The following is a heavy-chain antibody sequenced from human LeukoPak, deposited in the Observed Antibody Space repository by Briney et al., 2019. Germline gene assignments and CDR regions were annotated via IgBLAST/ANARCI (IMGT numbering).Heavy chain of an antibody. J-gene: IGHJ3*02. V-gene: IGHV4-39*07. CDR3: ATPGVWNNNPFES. CDR1: GDSSSNNPYY. D-gene: IGHD1-1*01. Sequence: PSETLSLTCTVSGDSSSNNPYYWAWIRQPPGKGLEWAATIYHSGTTFYNPSLKSRVTISVDTSKNQFSLRLTSVTAADTAVYYCATPGVWNNNPFESWGQGTMVTVSS. CDR2: IYHSGTT.